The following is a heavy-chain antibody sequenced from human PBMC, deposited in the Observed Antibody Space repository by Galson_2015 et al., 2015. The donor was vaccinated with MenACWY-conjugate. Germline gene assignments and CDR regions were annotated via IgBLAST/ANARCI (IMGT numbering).Heavy chain of an antibody. CDR2: INPYGGST. Sequence: SVKVSCKASGYTFNTYYMHWVRQAPGQGLEWVGIINPYGGSTTYAQKFQGRVTMTRDTSTSAVYMELSSLRSEDTAVYYCARGRGSYYYGMDVWGQGTTVTVSS. CDR1: GYTFNTYY. J-gene: IGHJ6*02. V-gene: IGHV1-46*02. D-gene: IGHD1-26*01. CDR3: ARGRGSYYYGMDV.